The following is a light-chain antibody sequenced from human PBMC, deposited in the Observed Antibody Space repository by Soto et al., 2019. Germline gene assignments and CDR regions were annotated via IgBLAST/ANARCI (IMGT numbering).Light chain of an antibody. J-gene: IGKJ2*01. CDR2: KAS. V-gene: IGKV1-5*03. CDR3: QHYNSYLYT. CDR1: QSISSW. Sequence: DIQMTQSPSTLSASVGDRVTITCRASQSISSWLAWYQQKPGKAPKLLIYKASSLESGVPSRFSGSGSGTEFTFTISSLQPDDFATYYCQHYNSYLYTFGQGTKLEIK.